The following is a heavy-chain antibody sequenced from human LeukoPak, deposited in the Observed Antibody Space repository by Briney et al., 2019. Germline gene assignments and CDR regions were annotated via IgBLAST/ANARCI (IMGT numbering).Heavy chain of an antibody. CDR1: GYTFTGYY. CDR2: INPNSGGT. D-gene: IGHD4-17*01. Sequence: GASVKVSCKASGYTFTGYYMHWVRQAPGQGLEWMGWINPNSGGTNYAQKFQGRVTMTRDTSISTAYMEPSRLRSDDTAVYYCARDLNDYGDYEWFDPWGQGTLVTVSS. CDR3: ARDLNDYGDYEWFDP. J-gene: IGHJ5*02. V-gene: IGHV1-2*02.